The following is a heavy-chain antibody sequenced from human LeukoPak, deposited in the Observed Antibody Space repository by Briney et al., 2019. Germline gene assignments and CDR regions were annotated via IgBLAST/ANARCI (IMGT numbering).Heavy chain of an antibody. J-gene: IGHJ6*03. V-gene: IGHV4-39*07. CDR3: ARDIGYYYLDV. CDR1: GGSISSSSNY. Sequence: SETLSLPCTVSGGSISSSSNYWGWIRQPPGKGLEWIGIIYKSGGTYYNPSLKSRVTISLDTSKNQFFLKLSSVTAADTAVYYCARDIGYYYLDVWGNGTTVTVSS. CDR2: IYKSGGT.